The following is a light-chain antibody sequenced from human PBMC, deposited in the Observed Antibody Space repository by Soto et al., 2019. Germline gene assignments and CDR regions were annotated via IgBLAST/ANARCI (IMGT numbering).Light chain of an antibody. CDR2: GAS. CDR1: QSVSSY. CDR3: QRYNTGPVT. V-gene: IGKV3-15*01. Sequence: TLFPATLSLSPGERATLSCRASQSVSSYLAWYQQKPGQAPRLLIYGASTRATGIPDRFSGSGSGTDFTLTISSLELEDFAVYFCQRYNTGPVTFGQGTKVDIK. J-gene: IGKJ1*01.